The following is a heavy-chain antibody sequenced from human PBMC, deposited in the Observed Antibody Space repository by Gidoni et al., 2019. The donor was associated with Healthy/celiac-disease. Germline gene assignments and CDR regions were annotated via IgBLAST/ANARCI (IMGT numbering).Heavy chain of an antibody. CDR3: ARAGDDYGDYGWFDP. V-gene: IGHV3-21*01. CDR1: GFTFRSYS. J-gene: IGHJ5*02. Sequence: EVQLVESGGGLVKPGGSLRLSCAASGFTFRSYSMNWVRQAPGKGLEWVSSISSSSSYIYYADSVKGRFTISRDNAKNSLYLQMNSLRAEDTAVYYCARAGDDYGDYGWFDPWGQGTLVTVSS. D-gene: IGHD4-17*01. CDR2: ISSSSSYI.